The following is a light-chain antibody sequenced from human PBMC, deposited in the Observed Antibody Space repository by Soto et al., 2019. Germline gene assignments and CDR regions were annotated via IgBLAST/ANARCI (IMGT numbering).Light chain of an antibody. CDR1: QSISSY. Sequence: DIQMTQSPSSLSASVGDRVTITCRASQSISSYLNWYQQKPGKAPKLLIYAASSLQSGVPSRFSGSGSGTDFTLTISSLQPEDFATYYCQQSNSIPPTFGPGTKVDIK. V-gene: IGKV1-39*01. CDR3: QQSNSIPPT. J-gene: IGKJ3*01. CDR2: AAS.